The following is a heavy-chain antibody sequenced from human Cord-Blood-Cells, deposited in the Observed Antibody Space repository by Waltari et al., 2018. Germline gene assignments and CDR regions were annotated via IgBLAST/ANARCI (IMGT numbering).Heavy chain of an antibody. CDR2: IDWDDDK. J-gene: IGHJ6*02. Sequence: QFTLKESGPALVKPTQTLTLTCTFSGFSLSTSGMRVSWIRQPPGKALEWLARIDWDDDKFYSTSLKTRLTISKDTSKNQVVLTMTNMDPVDTATYYCARQNDFWSGYRSDYYYGMDVWGQGTTVTVSS. CDR1: GFSLSTSGMR. D-gene: IGHD3-3*01. CDR3: ARQNDFWSGYRSDYYYGMDV. V-gene: IGHV2-70*04.